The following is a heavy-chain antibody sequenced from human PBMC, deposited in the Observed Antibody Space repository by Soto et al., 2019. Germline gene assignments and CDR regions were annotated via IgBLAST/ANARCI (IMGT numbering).Heavy chain of an antibody. Sequence: VQLVESGGGLVKPGGSLRLSCAASGFTFSSYSMNWVRQAPGKGLEWVSSISSSSSYIYYADSVKGRFTISRDNAKNSLYLQMNSLRAEDTAVYYCARGDDFWSGYYRFDYWGQGTLVTVSS. V-gene: IGHV3-21*01. D-gene: IGHD3-3*01. CDR1: GFTFSSYS. CDR2: ISSSSSYI. CDR3: ARGDDFWSGYYRFDY. J-gene: IGHJ4*02.